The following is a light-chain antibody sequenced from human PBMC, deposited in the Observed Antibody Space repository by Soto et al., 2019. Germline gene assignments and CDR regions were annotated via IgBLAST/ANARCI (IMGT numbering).Light chain of an antibody. J-gene: IGKJ1*01. CDR2: AAS. CDR3: QQLNSYPQT. Sequence: DMQLTQSPSFLSASVGDRVTITCRASQGISSYLAWYQQKPGKAPKLLIYAASTLQSGVPSRFSGSGSGTEFTLTISSLQPEDFVTYYCQQLNSYPQTFGQGTKVEIK. V-gene: IGKV1-9*01. CDR1: QGISSY.